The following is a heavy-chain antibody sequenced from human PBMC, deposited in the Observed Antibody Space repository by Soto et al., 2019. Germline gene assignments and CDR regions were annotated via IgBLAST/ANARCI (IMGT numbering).Heavy chain of an antibody. CDR3: ARALPPMYYYFDY. CDR2: INHSGST. CDR1: GGSFSGYY. V-gene: IGHV4-34*01. D-gene: IGHD2-8*01. Sequence: PSETLSLTCAVYGGSFSGYYWSWIRQPPGKGLEWIGEINHSGSTNYNPSLKSRVTISVDTSKNQFSLKLSSVTAADTAVYYCARALPPMYYYFDYWGQGTLVTVSS. J-gene: IGHJ4*02.